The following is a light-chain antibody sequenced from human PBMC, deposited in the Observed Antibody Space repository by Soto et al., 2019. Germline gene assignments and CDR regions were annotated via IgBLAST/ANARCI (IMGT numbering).Light chain of an antibody. CDR3: QQRSSWPFT. V-gene: IGKV3-15*01. J-gene: IGKJ3*01. CDR1: QGVSSN. CDR2: GAS. Sequence: EIVMTQSPATLSVSPGERVTLSCRASQGVSSNLAWYQHKPGQAPRLLIFGASSRATGIPARFSGSGSGTEFTLTISSLQSEDFAVYYCQQRSSWPFTFGPGTKVDIK.